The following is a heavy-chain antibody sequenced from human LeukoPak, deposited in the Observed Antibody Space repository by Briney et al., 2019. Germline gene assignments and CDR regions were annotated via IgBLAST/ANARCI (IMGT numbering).Heavy chain of an antibody. CDR3: ARLGCSSTSCYDY. V-gene: IGHV1-2*02. J-gene: IGHJ4*02. CDR1: GYTFTGYY. CDR2: INPNSGGT. D-gene: IGHD2-2*01. Sequence: GASVKVSCKASGYTFTGYYMRWVRQAPGQGLEWMGWINPNSGGTNYAQKFQGRVTMTRDTSISTAYMELSRLRSDDTAVYYCARLGCSSTSCYDYWGQGTLVTVSS.